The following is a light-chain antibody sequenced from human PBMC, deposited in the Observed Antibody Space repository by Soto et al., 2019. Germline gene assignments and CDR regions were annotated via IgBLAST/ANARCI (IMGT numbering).Light chain of an antibody. Sequence: DLQMTQSPSTLSASVGDRVTITCRASHSISSWLAWYQQKPGKAPKSLIYDASILESGVPSRFSGSGSGTEFTLTISSLQPDDLATYYCQQYNSFSWTFGQGTKVEI. CDR3: QQYNSFSWT. CDR1: HSISSW. V-gene: IGKV1-5*01. CDR2: DAS. J-gene: IGKJ1*01.